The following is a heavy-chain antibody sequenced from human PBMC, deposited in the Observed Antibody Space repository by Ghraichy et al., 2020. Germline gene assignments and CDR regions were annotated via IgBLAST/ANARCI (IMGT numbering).Heavy chain of an antibody. V-gene: IGHV3-33*08. CDR2: IWYDGSNK. J-gene: IGHJ4*02. CDR1: GFTFSSYG. Sequence: GGSLRLSCAASGFTFSSYGMHWVRQAPGKGLEWVAVIWYDGSNKYYADSVKGRFTISRDNSKNTLYLQMNSLRAEDTAVYYCARDPAQQLVYFDYWGQGTLVTVSS. D-gene: IGHD6-13*01. CDR3: ARDPAQQLVYFDY.